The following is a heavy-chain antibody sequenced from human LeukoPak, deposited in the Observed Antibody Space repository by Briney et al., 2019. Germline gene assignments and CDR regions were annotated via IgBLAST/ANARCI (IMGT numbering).Heavy chain of an antibody. CDR2: INHSGST. J-gene: IGHJ4*02. CDR1: GGSFSGYY. V-gene: IGHV4-34*01. Sequence: MTSETLSLTCAVYGGSFSGYYWSWIRQPPGKGLEWIGEINHSGSTNYKPSLKSRVTISVDTSKNQFSLKLSSVTAADTAVYYCARDSGEAEVPAAMFDYWGQGTLVTVSS. CDR3: ARDSGEAEVPAAMFDY. D-gene: IGHD2-2*01.